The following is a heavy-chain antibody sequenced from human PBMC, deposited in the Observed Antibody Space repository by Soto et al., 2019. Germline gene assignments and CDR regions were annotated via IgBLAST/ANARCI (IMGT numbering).Heavy chain of an antibody. D-gene: IGHD1-26*01. CDR3: TTYLGVTSFDY. CDR2: IKSKTNGGTT. CDR1: GFTFTNAW. Sequence: EVQLVESGGGLVKPGGSLRLSCAACGFTFTNAWMNWVRQAPGKGLEWVGRIKSKTNGGTTDYAAPVKGRFTISRDDSKHTLYLQMNSLKTEDTAVYYCTTYLGVTSFDYWGQGTLVTVSS. V-gene: IGHV3-15*07. J-gene: IGHJ4*02.